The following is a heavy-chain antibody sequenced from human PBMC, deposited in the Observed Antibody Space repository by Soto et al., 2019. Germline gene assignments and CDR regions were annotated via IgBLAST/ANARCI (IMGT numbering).Heavy chain of an antibody. D-gene: IGHD1-20*01. CDR1: GGSFRNYV. V-gene: IGHV1-69*01. Sequence: QVQLVQSGAEVKKPGSSVKVSCRASGGSFRNYVMSWVRQAPGQGLEWMGGIIPVFETRTYAQKFQGRVTITADDSTSTVSMEMRNMRSEDTAMYYCARDTESNRYNAWGQGTLVTVSS. CDR3: ARDTESNRYNA. J-gene: IGHJ1*01. CDR2: IIPVFETR.